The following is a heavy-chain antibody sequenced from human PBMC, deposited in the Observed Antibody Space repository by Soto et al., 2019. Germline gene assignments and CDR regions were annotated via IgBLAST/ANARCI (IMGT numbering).Heavy chain of an antibody. CDR2: INAGNGNT. D-gene: IGHD3-10*01. J-gene: IGHJ4*02. CDR3: SRDMGCGLSDY. CDR1: GYTFTSYA. V-gene: IGHV1-3*01. Sequence: QVQLVQSGAEVKKPGASVKVSCKASGYTFTSYAMHWVRQAPGQRLEWMGWINAGNGNTKYSQKFQGRVTITRDTSASTAYMELSGLRSEDTAVYYCSRDMGCGLSDYWGQGTLVTVSS.